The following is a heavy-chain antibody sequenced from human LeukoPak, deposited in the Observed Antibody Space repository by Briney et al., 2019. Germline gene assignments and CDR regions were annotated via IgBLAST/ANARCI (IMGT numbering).Heavy chain of an antibody. CDR1: GGSISSSSYS. V-gene: IGHV4-39*01. D-gene: IGHD3-3*01. Sequence: PSETLSLTCTVSGGSISSSSYSWGWIRQPPGKGLEWIGSIYYSGTTYYNPSLKSRVTISVDTSKIQFSPKLSSVAATDTAVYFCARLRFDLWSGYTHPYFDYWGQGTLVTVSS. J-gene: IGHJ4*02. CDR3: ARLRFDLWSGYTHPYFDY. CDR2: IYYSGTT.